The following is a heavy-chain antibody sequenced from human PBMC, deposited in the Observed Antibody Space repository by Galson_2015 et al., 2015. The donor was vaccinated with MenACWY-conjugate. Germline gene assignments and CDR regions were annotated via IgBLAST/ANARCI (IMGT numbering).Heavy chain of an antibody. D-gene: IGHD5-18*01. CDR1: GYTFSSYA. Sequence: SVKVSCKASGYTFSSYAMHWVRQAPGQRLEWLGWINADNGDTKYSQKFQGRVTITRDTSASTAYMELSSLRSEDTAVYYCARDLARQIQLLYAPGYSGQGTLLTVSS. CDR2: INADNGDT. J-gene: IGHJ4*02. V-gene: IGHV1-3*01. CDR3: ARDLARQIQLLYAPGY.